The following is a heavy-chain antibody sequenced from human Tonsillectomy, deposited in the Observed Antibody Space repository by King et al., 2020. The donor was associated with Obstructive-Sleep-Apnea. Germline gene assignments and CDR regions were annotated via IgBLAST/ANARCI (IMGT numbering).Heavy chain of an antibody. CDR1: GGSIISSSYY. D-gene: IGHD6-6*01. Sequence: LQLQESGPGLVKPSETLSLTCTVSGGSIISSSYYWGWIRQPPGKGMEWIGSIYYSGCTYYNTSLKSRVTISVATSKNQFSLWLSSVTAADTAVDYCATIAARPYGLDVWGQGTTVTVSS. CDR2: IYYSGCT. CDR3: ATIAARPYGLDV. J-gene: IGHJ6*02. V-gene: IGHV4-39*07.